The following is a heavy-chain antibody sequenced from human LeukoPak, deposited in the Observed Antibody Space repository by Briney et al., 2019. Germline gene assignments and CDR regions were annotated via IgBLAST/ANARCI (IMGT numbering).Heavy chain of an antibody. Sequence: GRSLRLSCAASGFTFSSYAMHWVRQAPGKGLEWVAVISYDGSNKFYADSVKGRFTLSRDNSKNTLSLQMNSLRPDDTAVYFCTKMRSAGFYYYGMDVWGQGTTVTASS. CDR1: GFTFSSYA. J-gene: IGHJ6*02. CDR2: ISYDGSNK. D-gene: IGHD1-26*01. CDR3: TKMRSAGFYYYGMDV. V-gene: IGHV3-30-3*02.